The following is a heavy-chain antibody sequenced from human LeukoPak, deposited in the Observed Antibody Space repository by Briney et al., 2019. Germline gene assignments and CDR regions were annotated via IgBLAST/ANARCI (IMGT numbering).Heavy chain of an antibody. V-gene: IGHV4-59*01. CDR3: ARAQILWESSGYPFDI. Sequence: SETLSLTCSVSDDSITMYYWTWIRQPPGKGLEWIGYVDHTGSTNFNPSLNGRVSISRDTTNNLFSLRLSSVTAADTAVYYCARAQILWESSGYPFDIWGQGTMVTVSS. CDR2: VDHTGST. J-gene: IGHJ3*02. D-gene: IGHD3-22*01. CDR1: DDSITMYY.